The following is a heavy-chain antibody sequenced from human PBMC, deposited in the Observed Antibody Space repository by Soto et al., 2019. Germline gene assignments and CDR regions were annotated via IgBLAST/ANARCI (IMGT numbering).Heavy chain of an antibody. V-gene: IGHV4-59*01. CDR2: IYASGSP. Sequence: SETLSLTCTISGGSISVYYWSWVRQPPGHELEWIGYIYASGSPYYNPSLRTRVTIPAETSKNQIPPKLTPPTAGDTAGYYCAGGGGSSPPGYWGRGTLVTVSS. J-gene: IGHJ4*02. D-gene: IGHD3-16*01. CDR3: AGGGGSSPPGY. CDR1: GGSISVYY.